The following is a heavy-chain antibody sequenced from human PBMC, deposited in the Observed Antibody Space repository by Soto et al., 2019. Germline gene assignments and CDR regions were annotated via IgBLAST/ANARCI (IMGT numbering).Heavy chain of an antibody. V-gene: IGHV3-74*01. CDR2: INSDGSST. CDR1: GFTFSSYW. Sequence: EVQLVESGGGLVQPGGSLRLYCAASGFTFSSYWMHWVRQAPGKGLVWVSRINSDGSSTSYADSVKGRFTISRDNAKNTLYLQMNSLRAEDTAVYYCARDRGSGSPGAFDILGQGTMVTVSS. J-gene: IGHJ3*02. CDR3: ARDRGSGSPGAFDI. D-gene: IGHD3-10*01.